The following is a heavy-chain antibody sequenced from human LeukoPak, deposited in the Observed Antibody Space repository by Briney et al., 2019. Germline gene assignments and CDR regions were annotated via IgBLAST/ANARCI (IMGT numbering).Heavy chain of an antibody. D-gene: IGHD6-13*01. Sequence: ASVKVSCKASGYTFTSYGISWVRQAPGQGLEWMGWISGNNGNTNYAQKLQGRVTMTTDTSTSTAYMELRSLRSDDTAVFYCARGRAAGTFWLDYWGQGTLVSVSS. CDR3: ARGRAAGTFWLDY. J-gene: IGHJ4*02. V-gene: IGHV1-18*01. CDR2: ISGNNGNT. CDR1: GYTFTSYG.